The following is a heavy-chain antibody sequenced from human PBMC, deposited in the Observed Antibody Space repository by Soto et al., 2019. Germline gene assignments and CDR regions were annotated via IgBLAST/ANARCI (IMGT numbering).Heavy chain of an antibody. CDR3: TTVVRGSYYWFDP. CDR2: IKSKTDGGTT. J-gene: IGHJ5*02. Sequence: SVSNAWMNWVRQAPGKGLEWVGRIKSKTDGGTTDYAAHVKGRFTISRDDSKNTLYLQMNSLKTEDTAVYYCTTVVRGSYYWFDPWGQGTLVTVSS. D-gene: IGHD1-26*01. V-gene: IGHV3-15*07. CDR1: SVSNAW.